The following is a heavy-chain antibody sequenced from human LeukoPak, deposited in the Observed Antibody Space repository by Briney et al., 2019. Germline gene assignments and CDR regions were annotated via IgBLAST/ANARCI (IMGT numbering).Heavy chain of an antibody. CDR1: GYTFTSYD. D-gene: IGHD6-13*01. V-gene: IGHV1-8*01. J-gene: IGHJ1*01. CDR2: MNPNSGNT. CDR3: ARSYSSSWYKLSLRYFQH. Sequence: ASVKVSCKASGYTFTSYDINWVRQATGQGLEWMGWMNPNSGNTGYAQKFQGRVTMTRNTSISTAYMELSSLRSEDTAVYYCARSYSSSWYKLSLRYFQHWGQGTLVTVSS.